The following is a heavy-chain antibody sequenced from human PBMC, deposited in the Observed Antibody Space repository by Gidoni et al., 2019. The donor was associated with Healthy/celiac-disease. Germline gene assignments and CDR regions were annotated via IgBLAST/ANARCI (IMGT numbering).Heavy chain of an antibody. CDR3: ARPKAAWGRFDP. V-gene: IGHV4-39*01. CDR1: GGSISSSSYY. D-gene: IGHD6-13*01. CDR2: IYYSGST. J-gene: IGHJ5*02. Sequence: QLQLQASGPGLVKTSETLSITCTVPGGSISSSSYYLGWIRQPPGKGLDWIGSIYYSGSTYYNPPLKIRVTISVDTSKNQFSLKLSSVTAADTAVYYCARPKAAWGRFDPWGQGTLVTVSS.